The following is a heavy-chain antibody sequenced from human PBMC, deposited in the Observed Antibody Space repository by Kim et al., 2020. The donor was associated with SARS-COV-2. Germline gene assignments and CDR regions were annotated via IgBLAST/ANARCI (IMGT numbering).Heavy chain of an antibody. Sequence: SNKYYADSVKGRFTISRDNSKNTLYLQMNSLRAEDTAVYYCASLTTEMDVWGQGTTVTVSS. J-gene: IGHJ6*02. CDR2: SNK. D-gene: IGHD4-4*01. V-gene: IGHV3-33*01. CDR3: ASLTTEMDV.